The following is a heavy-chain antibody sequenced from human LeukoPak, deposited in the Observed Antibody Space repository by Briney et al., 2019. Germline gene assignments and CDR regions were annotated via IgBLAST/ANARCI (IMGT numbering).Heavy chain of an antibody. J-gene: IGHJ6*03. D-gene: IGHD3-22*01. CDR2: ISYSGST. V-gene: IGHV4-59*01. CDR1: GGSISSDY. Sequence: PSETLSLTCSVYGGSISSDYWSWLRQPPGRGLEWVGYISYSGSTNYNPSLKRRVTISVGTSKNQFSLKLSSVTAADTAVYYCARVWYDSRWPLSYYYMDVWGKGTTVTISS. CDR3: ARVWYDSRWPLSYYYMDV.